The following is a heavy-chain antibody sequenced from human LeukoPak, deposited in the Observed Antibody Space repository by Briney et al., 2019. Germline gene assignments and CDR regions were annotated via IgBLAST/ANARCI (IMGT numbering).Heavy chain of an antibody. D-gene: IGHD5-18*01. J-gene: IGHJ6*03. CDR3: ARDQNTAMVIYYYYMDV. V-gene: IGHV3-48*01. CDR1: SFTVIIYS. CDR2: VISSISTI. Sequence: EAGRSLRLSCAPASFTVIIYSTNWVRHEPGKWLEWVSYVISSISTIYYADSVKGRFTISRDNAKNSLYLQMNSLRVEDTAVYYCARDQNTAMVIYYYYMDVWGKGTTVTVSS.